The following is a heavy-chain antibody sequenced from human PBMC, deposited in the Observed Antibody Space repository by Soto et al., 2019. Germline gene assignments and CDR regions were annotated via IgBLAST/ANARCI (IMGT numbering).Heavy chain of an antibody. Sequence: PSVTRSLTCAVSSGPISSSNWWRWVRQPPGKGLEWIGESYHSGSTNYNPSLKSRVTISVDKSKNQFSLKLSSVAAADTAVYYCARGREGSGWYLGGFDIRGKGKMVTVSS. V-gene: IGHV4-4*02. D-gene: IGHD6-19*01. J-gene: IGHJ3*02. CDR3: ARGREGSGWYLGGFDI. CDR1: SGPISSSNW. CDR2: SYHSGST.